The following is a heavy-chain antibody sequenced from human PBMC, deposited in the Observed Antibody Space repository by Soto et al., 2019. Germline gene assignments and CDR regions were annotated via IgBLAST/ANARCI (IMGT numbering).Heavy chain of an antibody. V-gene: IGHV3-9*01. CDR3: AKDTHPDLEVTAFDV. Sequence: EVQLMESGGGSVQPGRSLRLSCAASGLRFDDYAMHWVRQVPGKGLEWVSGISWNSGNIGYADAVKGRITTSRDNANNSLYLQPNSLRGEDTAWYYRAKDTHPDLEVTAFDVWGQGALVTAAS. CDR1: GLRFDDYA. D-gene: IGHD2-21*02. CDR2: ISWNSGNI. J-gene: IGHJ4*02.